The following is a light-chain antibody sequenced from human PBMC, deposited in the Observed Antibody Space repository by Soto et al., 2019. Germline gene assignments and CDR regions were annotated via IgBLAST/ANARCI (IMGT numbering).Light chain of an antibody. CDR2: RAS. CDR1: QSVSNW. J-gene: IGKJ1*01. V-gene: IGKV1-5*03. CDR3: QQYNSYSVT. Sequence: DIQMTQSPSTLSASVGDRVTITCRASQSVSNWLAWYQQKPGKAPNLLIYRASNLESGVPSRFSGSGSGTEFTLTISSLQPDDLATYYCQQYNSYSVTFGQGTKVEIQ.